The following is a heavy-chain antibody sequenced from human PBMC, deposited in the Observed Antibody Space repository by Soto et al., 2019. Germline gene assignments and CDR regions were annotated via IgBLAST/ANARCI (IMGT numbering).Heavy chain of an antibody. CDR2: ISSSSSTI. Sequence: EVQLVESGGGLVQPGGSLRLSCAASGFTFSSYSMNWVRQAPGKGLEWVSYISSSSSTIYYADSVKGRFTISRDNAKNSLYLQMNSLRAEDTAVYYCASTMTTVTPGTRYFDYWGQGTLVTVSS. D-gene: IGHD4-17*01. V-gene: IGHV3-48*01. J-gene: IGHJ4*02. CDR3: ASTMTTVTPGTRYFDY. CDR1: GFTFSSYS.